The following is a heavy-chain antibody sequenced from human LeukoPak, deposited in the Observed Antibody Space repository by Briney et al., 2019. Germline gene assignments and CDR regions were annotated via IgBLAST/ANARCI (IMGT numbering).Heavy chain of an antibody. D-gene: IGHD2-15*01. CDR2: INHSGST. CDR3: ARGRRIVGYCSGGSCYSGVEGYYYGMDV. V-gene: IGHV4-34*01. CDR1: GGSFSGYY. Sequence: SETLSLTCAVYGGSFSGYYWSWIRQPPGKGLEWIEEINHSGSTNYNPSLKSRVTISVDTSKNQFSLKLSSVTAADTAVYYCARGRRIVGYCSGGSCYSGVEGYYYGMDVWGQGTTVTVSS. J-gene: IGHJ6*02.